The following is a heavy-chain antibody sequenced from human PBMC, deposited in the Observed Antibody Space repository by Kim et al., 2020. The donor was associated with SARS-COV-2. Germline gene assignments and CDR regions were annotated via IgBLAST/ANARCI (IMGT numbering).Heavy chain of an antibody. V-gene: IGHV3-23*01. CDR3: ADLSIAASIYGMDV. Sequence: GGSLRLSCVASGFTFSGYAMSWVRQAPGTGLEWVSTISGSGGSTYYADSVKGRFTISRDNYKNTLYLQMNNLRAEDTAVYYCADLSIAASIYGMDVWGQG. CDR2: ISGSGGST. D-gene: IGHD6-6*01. CDR1: GFTFSGYA. J-gene: IGHJ6*02.